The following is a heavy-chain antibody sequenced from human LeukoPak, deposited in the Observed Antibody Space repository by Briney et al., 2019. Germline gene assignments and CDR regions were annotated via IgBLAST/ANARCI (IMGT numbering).Heavy chain of an antibody. J-gene: IGHJ6*03. CDR2: IIPILGIA. D-gene: IGHD3-3*01. CDR3: AKDYYDFWSGYYTGMVGYYMDV. Sequence: ASVKVSCKASGGTFSSYTISWVRQAPGLGLEWMGRIIPILGIANYAQKFQGRVTITADKSTSTAYMELSSLRSEDTAVYYCAKDYYDFWSGYYTGMVGYYMDVWGKGTTVTVSS. V-gene: IGHV1-69*04. CDR1: GGTFSSYT.